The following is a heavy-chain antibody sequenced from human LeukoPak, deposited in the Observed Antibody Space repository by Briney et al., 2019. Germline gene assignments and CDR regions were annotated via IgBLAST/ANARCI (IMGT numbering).Heavy chain of an antibody. D-gene: IGHD3-10*01. CDR1: GFTFSSYA. CDR3: AKYPARGFGELFLQYYFDY. J-gene: IGHJ4*02. Sequence: GGSLRLSCAASGFTFSSYAMSWVRQAPGKGLEWASAISGSGGSTYYADSVKGRFTISRDNSKNTLYLQMNSLRAEDTAVYYCAKYPARGFGELFLQYYFDYWGQGTLVTVSS. V-gene: IGHV3-23*01. CDR2: ISGSGGST.